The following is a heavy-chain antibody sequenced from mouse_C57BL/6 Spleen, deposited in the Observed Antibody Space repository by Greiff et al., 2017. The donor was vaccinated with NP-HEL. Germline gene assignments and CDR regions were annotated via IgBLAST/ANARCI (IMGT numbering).Heavy chain of an antibody. D-gene: IGHD2-3*01. CDR2: INPNYGTT. V-gene: IGHV1-39*01. J-gene: IGHJ3*01. CDR3: ARSEIYDGTPWFAY. CDR1: GYSFTDYN. Sequence: SKLQQSGPELVKPGASVKISCKASGYSFTDYNMNWVKQSNGKSLEWIGVINPNYGTTSYNQKFKGKATLTVDQSSSTAYMQLNSLTSEDSAVYYCARSEIYDGTPWFAYWGQGTLVTVSA.